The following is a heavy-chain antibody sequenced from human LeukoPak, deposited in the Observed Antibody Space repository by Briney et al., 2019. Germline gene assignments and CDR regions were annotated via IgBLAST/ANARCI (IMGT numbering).Heavy chain of an antibody. Sequence: GSSVKVSCKASGGTFSSYTISWVRQAPGQGLGWMGRIIPILGIANYAQKFQGRVTITADKSTSTAYMELSSLICEDTAVYYCARGYCSSTSCYRDDAFDIWGQGTMVTVSS. CDR2: IIPILGIA. J-gene: IGHJ3*02. CDR3: ARGYCSSTSCYRDDAFDI. V-gene: IGHV1-69*02. D-gene: IGHD2-2*02. CDR1: GGTFSSYT.